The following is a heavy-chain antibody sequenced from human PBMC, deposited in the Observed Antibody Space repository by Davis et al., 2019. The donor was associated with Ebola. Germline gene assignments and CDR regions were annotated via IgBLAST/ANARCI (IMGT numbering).Heavy chain of an antibody. CDR3: ASRDGYNGDY. V-gene: IGHV4-59*08. J-gene: IGHJ4*02. CDR1: GASIRSYY. CDR2: IYYSGST. D-gene: IGHD5-24*01. Sequence: MPSETLSLTCTVSGASIRSYYWTWIRQAPGKGLEWIGYIYYSGSTKNNPSLKSRLTISVDTSKDQFSLKLSSVTAADTAVYYCASRDGYNGDYWGQGTLVTVSS.